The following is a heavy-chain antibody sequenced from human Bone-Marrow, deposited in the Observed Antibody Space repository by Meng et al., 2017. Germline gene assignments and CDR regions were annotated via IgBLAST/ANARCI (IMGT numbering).Heavy chain of an antibody. Sequence: NHSGSTNYNPSLKSRVTISVDKSKNQFSLKLTSVTAADTAVYYCARVDCSSASCYADHWGQGTLVTVSS. J-gene: IGHJ4*02. D-gene: IGHD2-2*01. CDR2: NHSGST. V-gene: IGHV4-34*01. CDR3: ARVDCSSASCYADH.